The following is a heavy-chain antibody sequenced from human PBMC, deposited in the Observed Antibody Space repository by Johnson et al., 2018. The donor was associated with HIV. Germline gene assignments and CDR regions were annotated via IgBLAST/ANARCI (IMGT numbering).Heavy chain of an antibody. Sequence: VQLVESGGGFIQPGKSLRLSCVGSGFTVSSNYMSWVRQAPGKGLEWVSVIYSGGSTYYADSVKGRFTISRDTSKNTLYLQMNSLRAEDTAVYYCAKEAADDAFDIWGQGTMVTVSS. CDR2: IYSGGST. V-gene: IGHV3-66*03. CDR1: GFTVSSNY. CDR3: AKEAADDAFDI. J-gene: IGHJ3*02. D-gene: IGHD6-25*01.